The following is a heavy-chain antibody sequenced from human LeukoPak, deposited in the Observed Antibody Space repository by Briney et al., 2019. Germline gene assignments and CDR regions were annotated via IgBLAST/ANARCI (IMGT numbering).Heavy chain of an antibody. V-gene: IGHV4-34*01. J-gene: IGHJ5*02. CDR1: GGSFSGYY. D-gene: IGHD6-13*01. CDR3: ARGTRGSSWYNWFDP. Sequence: SETLSFTCAVYGGSFSGYYWSWIRQPPGKGLEWIGEINHSGSTNYNPSLKSRVTISVDTSKNQFSLKLSSVTAADTAVYYCARGTRGSSWYNWFDPWGQGTLVTVSS. CDR2: INHSGST.